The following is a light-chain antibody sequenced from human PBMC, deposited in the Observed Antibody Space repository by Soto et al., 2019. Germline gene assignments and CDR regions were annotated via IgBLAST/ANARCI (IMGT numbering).Light chain of an antibody. Sequence: QSALTQPPSMSGAPGQRVTISCTGSSSNIGAGYDVHWYQHLPGTAPKLLIYGNTNRPSGVPDRFSGSKSGTSASLAITGLQAEDEADYYCQSHDSSLNSWVFGGGTKVTVL. V-gene: IGLV1-40*01. CDR3: QSHDSSLNSWV. CDR2: GNT. J-gene: IGLJ3*02. CDR1: SSNIGAGYD.